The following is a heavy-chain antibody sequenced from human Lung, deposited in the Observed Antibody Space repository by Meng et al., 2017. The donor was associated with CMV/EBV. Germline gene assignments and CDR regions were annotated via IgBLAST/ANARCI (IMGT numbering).Heavy chain of an antibody. CDR3: ATSYYDGSGYSTGDY. D-gene: IGHD3-22*01. CDR1: GFTVSSNY. Sequence: GGSLRLXGAASGFTVSSNYMSWVRQAPGKGLEWVSVIYSGGSKYYADSVKGRFTISRDNSKNTVFLQMNSLRADDTAVYYCATSYYDGSGYSTGDYWGQGTLVTVSS. J-gene: IGHJ4*02. V-gene: IGHV3-53*01. CDR2: IYSGGSK.